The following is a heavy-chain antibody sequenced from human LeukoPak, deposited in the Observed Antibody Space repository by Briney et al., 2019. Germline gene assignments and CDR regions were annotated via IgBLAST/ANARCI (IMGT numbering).Heavy chain of an antibody. CDR1: GFTFSIYW. CDR3: ARAIISSISWNSPFDY. D-gene: IGHD6-13*01. Sequence: GGSLRLSCAASGFTFSIYWMSWVRQAPGKGLEWVANIKQDGSEKYYVDSVKGRFTISRDNAKNSLYLQMNSLRAEDTAVYYCARAIISSISWNSPFDYWGQGTLVTVSS. V-gene: IGHV3-7*03. CDR2: IKQDGSEK. J-gene: IGHJ4*02.